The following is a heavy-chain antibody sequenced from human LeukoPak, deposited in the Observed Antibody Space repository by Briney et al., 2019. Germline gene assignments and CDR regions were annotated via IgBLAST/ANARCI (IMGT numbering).Heavy chain of an antibody. V-gene: IGHV3-23*01. CDR2: ISSSGGST. Sequence: GGSLRLSCGASGFTFSSYAMSWVRQAPGKGLEWVSAISSSGGSTYYADSVKGRFTISRDNSKNTLYLQMNSLRAEDTALYYCAKAHGAVARSNYLDYWGQGTLVTVSS. D-gene: IGHD6-19*01. J-gene: IGHJ4*02. CDR3: AKAHGAVARSNYLDY. CDR1: GFTFSSYA.